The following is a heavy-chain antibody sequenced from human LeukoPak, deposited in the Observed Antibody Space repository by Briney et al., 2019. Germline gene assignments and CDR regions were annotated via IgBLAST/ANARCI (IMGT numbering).Heavy chain of an antibody. Sequence: NPSETLSLTCAVSGYSISSGYYWGWIRQPPGKGLEWIGSIYHSGSTYYNPSLKSRVTISVDTSKNQSSLKLSSVTAADTAVYYCARQRPREYYFDYWGQGTLVTVSS. CDR3: ARQRPREYYFDY. CDR1: GYSISSGYY. V-gene: IGHV4-38-2*01. J-gene: IGHJ4*02. CDR2: IYHSGST.